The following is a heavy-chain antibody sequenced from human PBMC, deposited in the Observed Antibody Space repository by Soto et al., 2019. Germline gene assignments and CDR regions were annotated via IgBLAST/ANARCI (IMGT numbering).Heavy chain of an antibody. Sequence: EVQLVASGGGLVQPGGSLKLSCAASGFTLSDSAVLWVRQTSGKGLEWLGRMRSKGNNYATVYVASVKGRLTISRDDSKNMAYLQMDSLKTEDTAVYYCGSRSSGWYVENWGQGTLVTVSS. J-gene: IGHJ4*02. CDR3: GSRSSGWYVEN. V-gene: IGHV3-73*01. CDR2: MRSKGNNYAT. CDR1: GFTLSDSA. D-gene: IGHD6-19*01.